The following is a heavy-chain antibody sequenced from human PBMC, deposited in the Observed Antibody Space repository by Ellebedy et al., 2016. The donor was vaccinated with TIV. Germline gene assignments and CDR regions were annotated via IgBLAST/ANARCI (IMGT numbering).Heavy chain of an antibody. J-gene: IGHJ5*02. CDR1: GFAFSDYY. CDR2: ISSSGSTI. V-gene: IGHV3-11*01. Sequence: GESLKISCAGSGFAFSDYYMSWIRQAPGKGPEWVSYISSSGSTIYYADSVKGRFTISRDNAKNSLYLQMNSLRAEDTAVYYCAKDRRVSGKDYDILTGENWFDPWGQGTLVTVSS. CDR3: AKDRRVSGKDYDILTGENWFDP. D-gene: IGHD3-9*01.